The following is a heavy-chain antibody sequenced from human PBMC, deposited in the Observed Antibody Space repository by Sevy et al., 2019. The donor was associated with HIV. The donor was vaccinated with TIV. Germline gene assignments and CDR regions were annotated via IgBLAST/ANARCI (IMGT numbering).Heavy chain of an antibody. CDR1: GGTFSSYA. Sequence: ASVKVSCKASGGTFSSYAISWVRQAPGQGLEWMGGIIPIFGTANYAQKFQGRVTITAAKSTSTAYMELSSLRSEDTAVYYCARAWFGESFYYYYMDVWGKGTTVTVSS. J-gene: IGHJ6*03. CDR3: ARAWFGESFYYYYMDV. CDR2: IIPIFGTA. D-gene: IGHD3-10*01. V-gene: IGHV1-69*06.